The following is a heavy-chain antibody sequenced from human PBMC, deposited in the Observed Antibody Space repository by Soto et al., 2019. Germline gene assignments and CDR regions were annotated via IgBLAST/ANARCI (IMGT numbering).Heavy chain of an antibody. CDR2: IYYSGST. Sequence: QVQLQESGPGLVKPSQTLSLTCTVSGGSISSGDYYWSWIRQPPGKGLEWIGYIYYSGSTYYNPSLKSRVTISADTSKNQFSLKLSSVTAADTAVYYCARVWIAARPGDWFDPWGQGTLVTVSS. CDR3: ARVWIAARPGDWFDP. CDR1: GGSISSGDYY. J-gene: IGHJ5*02. V-gene: IGHV4-30-4*01. D-gene: IGHD6-6*01.